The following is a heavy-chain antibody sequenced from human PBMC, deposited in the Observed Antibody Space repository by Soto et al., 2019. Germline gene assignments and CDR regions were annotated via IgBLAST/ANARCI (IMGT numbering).Heavy chain of an antibody. J-gene: IGHJ4*02. CDR3: VRGKDKDDSSFWYY. Sequence: SETLSLTCSVSDGSMNSGGYYWSWIRQLPGKGLEWIGFIHYSGSTLYSPSLKSRVSISMETSKNHFSLKLSSVTAADTAVYYCVRGKDKDDSSFWYYWGQGTPVTVSS. V-gene: IGHV4-31*03. D-gene: IGHD6-13*01. CDR2: IHYSGST. CDR1: DGSMNSGGYY.